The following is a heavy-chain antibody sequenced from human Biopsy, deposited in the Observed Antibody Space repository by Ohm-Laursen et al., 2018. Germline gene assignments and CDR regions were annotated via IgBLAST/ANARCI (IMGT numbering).Heavy chain of an antibody. D-gene: IGHD2-8*01. CDR1: SYTFTDYN. J-gene: IGHJ4*02. Sequence: SSVKVSCKSSSYTFTDYNIHWMRQAPGQGLEWLGYINCKTGATNYAQKFQGTVTMTRDTSISTAYLALGSLRSADTAIYYCARDPLNGHKHFDYWGQGSLVTASS. CDR3: ARDPLNGHKHFDY. V-gene: IGHV1-2*02. CDR2: INCKTGAT.